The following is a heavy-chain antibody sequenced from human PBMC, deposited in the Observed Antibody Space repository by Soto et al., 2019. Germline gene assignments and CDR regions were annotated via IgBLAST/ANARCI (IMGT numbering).Heavy chain of an antibody. Sequence: PGGSLRLSCAASGFTFSNAWMNWVRQAPGKGLEWVSSISSSSSYIYYADSVKGRFTISRDNAKNSLYLQMNSLRAEDTAVYYCASGSLPHCGGDCYSFDYWGQGTLVTVSS. V-gene: IGHV3-21*01. J-gene: IGHJ4*02. CDR3: ASGSLPHCGGDCYSFDY. D-gene: IGHD2-21*02. CDR1: GFTFSNAW. CDR2: ISSSSSYI.